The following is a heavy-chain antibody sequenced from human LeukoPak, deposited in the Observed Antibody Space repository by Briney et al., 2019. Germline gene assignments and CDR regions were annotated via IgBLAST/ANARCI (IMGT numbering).Heavy chain of an antibody. D-gene: IGHD6-13*01. Sequence: GRSLRLSCAASGFTFDDYAMHWVRQAPGKGLEWVSGISWNSGSIGYADSVKGRFTISRDNAKNSLYLRMNSLRAEDTALYYCAKDIAAAGHNWFDPWGQGTLVTVSS. CDR3: AKDIAAAGHNWFDP. CDR1: GFTFDDYA. V-gene: IGHV3-9*01. J-gene: IGHJ5*02. CDR2: ISWNSGSI.